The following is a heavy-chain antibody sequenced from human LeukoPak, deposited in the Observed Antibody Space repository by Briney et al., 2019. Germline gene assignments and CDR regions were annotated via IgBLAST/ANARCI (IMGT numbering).Heavy chain of an antibody. V-gene: IGHV3-21*01. CDR3: ARDAAKGLYTIVRGVVDY. J-gene: IGHJ4*02. CDR1: GFTFSDYS. CDR2: MSTSVNYI. D-gene: IGHD3-10*01. Sequence: PGGSLRLSCVTSGFTFSDYSMNWVRQAPGKGLEWVSTMSTSVNYIYYADSVKGRFTISRDNAKKSLYLQMNSLTVEDTAVYYCARDAAKGLYTIVRGVVDYWGQGALVTVSS.